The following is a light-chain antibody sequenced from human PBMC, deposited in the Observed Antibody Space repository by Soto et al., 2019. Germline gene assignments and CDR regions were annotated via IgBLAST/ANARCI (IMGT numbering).Light chain of an antibody. CDR3: QQSYSTPIT. Sequence: DIQMTQSPSSLSASVGDRVIITCRASQSIGSYVNWYQQKPGKAPKSLISGASSLQSGVPSRFSGSGSGTDFTLSISSLQPEDVATYYCQQSYSTPITFGQGTRLEIK. CDR2: GAS. V-gene: IGKV1-39*01. CDR1: QSIGSY. J-gene: IGKJ5*01.